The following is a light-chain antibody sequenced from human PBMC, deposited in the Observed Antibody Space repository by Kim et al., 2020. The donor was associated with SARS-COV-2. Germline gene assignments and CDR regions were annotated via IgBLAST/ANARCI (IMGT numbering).Light chain of an antibody. CDR1: QSISSR. Sequence: DIQMTQSPSTLSASVGDRVTITCRASQSISSRLAWYQQKPGRAPKLVIYKASNLESGVPSRFSGSGSGSDFILTISSLQPDDFATYYCQQYDNDPYTFGQGTKLEIK. J-gene: IGKJ2*01. V-gene: IGKV1-5*03. CDR2: KAS. CDR3: QQYDNDPYT.